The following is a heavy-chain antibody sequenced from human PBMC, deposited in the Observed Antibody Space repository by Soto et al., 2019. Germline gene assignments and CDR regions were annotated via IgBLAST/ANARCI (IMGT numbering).Heavy chain of an antibody. V-gene: IGHV1-46*01. CDR1: GYTFTTYY. CDR2: INASSSST. CDR3: ARGRDYLWGNYRYLDY. J-gene: IGHJ4*02. D-gene: IGHD3-16*02. Sequence: QVQLVQSGAEVKKPGASAKVSCKASGYTFTTYYVHWVRQAPGQGLEWMGIINASSSSTAYTQRFQGRVTMTRDTSTSTVYMELTSLTSEDSAVYFCARGRDYLWGNYRYLDYWGQGTLVTVSS.